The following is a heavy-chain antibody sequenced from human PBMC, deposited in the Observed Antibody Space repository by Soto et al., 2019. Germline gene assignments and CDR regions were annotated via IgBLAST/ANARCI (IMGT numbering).Heavy chain of an antibody. J-gene: IGHJ6*02. V-gene: IGHV5-51*01. D-gene: IGHD6-19*01. Sequence: GESLKISCKGSGYSFTIYWIAWVRQMPGKGLEGMGIIYPGDSDTRYRPSFQGQVTVSADTSISTAYLQWTSLKASDTAMYYCARSRRGAYSSGWYSPSGYYNYGIDVWGQGTKVTVSS. CDR1: GYSFTIYW. CDR2: IYPGDSDT. CDR3: ARSRRGAYSSGWYSPSGYYNYGIDV.